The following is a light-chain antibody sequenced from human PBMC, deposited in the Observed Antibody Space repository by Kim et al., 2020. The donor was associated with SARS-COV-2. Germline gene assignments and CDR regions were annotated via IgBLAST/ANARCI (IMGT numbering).Light chain of an antibody. V-gene: IGKV3-20*01. J-gene: IGKJ2*03. CDR1: QSVSSNF. Sequence: SPGERATLSCRASQSVSSNFLAWYQQKPGHAPRLLIYGASSRATGIPDRFSGSGSGTDFTLTIRRLEPEDFAVYYCQQYGISPPYSFGQGTKLEI. CDR3: QQYGISPPYS. CDR2: GAS.